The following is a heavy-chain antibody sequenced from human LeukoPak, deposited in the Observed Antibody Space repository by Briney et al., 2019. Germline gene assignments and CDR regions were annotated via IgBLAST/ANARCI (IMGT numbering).Heavy chain of an antibody. V-gene: IGHV1-69*06. CDR1: GGTFSSYA. J-gene: IGHJ6*03. D-gene: IGHD6-6*01. CDR2: IIPIFGTA. Sequence: ASVKVSCKASGGTFSSYAISWVRQAPGQGLEWMGGIIPIFGTANYAQKFQGRVTITADKSTSTAYMELSSLRSEDTAVYYCARALAAHYYYYYMDVWGKGTTVTVSS. CDR3: ARALAAHYYYYYMDV.